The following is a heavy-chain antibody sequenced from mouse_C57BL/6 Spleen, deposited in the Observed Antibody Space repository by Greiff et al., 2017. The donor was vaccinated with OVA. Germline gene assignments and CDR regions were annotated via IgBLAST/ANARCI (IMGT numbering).Heavy chain of an antibody. Sequence: QVQLQQSGAELVRPGASVTLSCKASGYTFTDYEMHWVKQTPVHGLEWIGAIDPETGGTAYNQKFKGKAILTADKSSSTAYMELRSLTSEDSAVYYCTREKFDGGVPYYFDYWGQGTTLTVSS. D-gene: IGHD1-1*02. V-gene: IGHV1-15*01. CDR1: GYTFTDYE. CDR2: IDPETGGT. CDR3: TREKFDGGVPYYFDY. J-gene: IGHJ2*01.